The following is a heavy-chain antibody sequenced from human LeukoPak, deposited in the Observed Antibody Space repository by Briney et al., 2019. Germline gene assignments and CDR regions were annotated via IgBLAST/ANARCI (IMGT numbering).Heavy chain of an antibody. Sequence: GGSLRLSCAASGFTFSSSAMNWVRQAPGKGLEWVSSISGGAGGAAYADSVKGRFTTSRDNARNTLYLQMNSLTAEDTALYYCTRVQAGRSGLMDVWGRGTTVTVSS. V-gene: IGHV3-23*01. CDR1: GFTFSSSA. D-gene: IGHD2-8*02. CDR3: TRVQAGRSGLMDV. CDR2: ISGGAGGA. J-gene: IGHJ6*02.